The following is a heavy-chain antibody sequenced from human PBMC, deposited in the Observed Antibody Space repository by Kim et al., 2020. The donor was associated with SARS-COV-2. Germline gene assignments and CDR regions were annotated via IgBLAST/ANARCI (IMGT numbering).Heavy chain of an antibody. CDR1: GFTFSSYS. J-gene: IGHJ6*02. D-gene: IGHD3-22*01. CDR2: ISSSSSYI. V-gene: IGHV3-21*01. CDR3: ARERDYYDSSGYYSMDYYGMAV. Sequence: GGSLRLSCAASGFTFSSYSMNWVRQAPGKGLEWVSSISSSSSYIYYADSVKGRFTITRDNAKNSLYLQMNSLRAEDTAVYYCARERDYYDSSGYYSMDYYGMAVWGQGTTLTVSS.